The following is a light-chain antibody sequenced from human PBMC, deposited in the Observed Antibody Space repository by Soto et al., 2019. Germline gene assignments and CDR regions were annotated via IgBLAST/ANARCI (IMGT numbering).Light chain of an antibody. J-gene: IGKJ2*01. Sequence: EIVLTQSPGTLSLSPGERATLSCRASQSVRSSYLAWYQQKPGQAPRLLIYGASSRATGLPDRFRGSGSGTDFTLTISRLKPEDFAVYYCQQYGSSPNTFGQGTKLEIK. V-gene: IGKV3-20*01. CDR3: QQYGSSPNT. CDR1: QSVRSSY. CDR2: GAS.